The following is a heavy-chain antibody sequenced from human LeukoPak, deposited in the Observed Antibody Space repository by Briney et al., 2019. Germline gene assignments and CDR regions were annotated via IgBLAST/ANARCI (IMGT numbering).Heavy chain of an antibody. CDR1: EFTFSNYA. CDR3: AKGLNIYPY. CDR2: ISGSGGST. D-gene: IGHD2-2*02. J-gene: IGHJ4*02. Sequence: GGSLRLSCAASEFTFSNYAMTWVRQAPGKGLEWVSAISGSGGSTYYADSVKGRFTISRDNSKNTLCLQMNSLRAEDTAVYYCAKGLNIYPYWGQGTLVPVSS. V-gene: IGHV3-23*01.